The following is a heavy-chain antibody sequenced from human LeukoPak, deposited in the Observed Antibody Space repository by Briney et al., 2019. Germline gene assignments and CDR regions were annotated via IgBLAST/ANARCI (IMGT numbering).Heavy chain of an antibody. CDR3: ARVSDILTGYSLDY. Sequence: EPSETLSLTCTVSGGSISSYYWSWIRQPPGKGLEWIGYIYYSGSTNYNPSLKSRVTISVDTSKNQFSLKLSSVTAADTAVYYCARVSDILTGYSLDYWGQGTLVTVSS. V-gene: IGHV4-59*01. CDR2: IYYSGST. CDR1: GGSISSYY. J-gene: IGHJ4*02. D-gene: IGHD3-9*01.